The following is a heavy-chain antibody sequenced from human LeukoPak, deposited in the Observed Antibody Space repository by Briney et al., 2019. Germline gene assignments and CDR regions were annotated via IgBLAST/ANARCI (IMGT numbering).Heavy chain of an antibody. Sequence: SETLSLTCTVSGGSISSYYWSWIRQPPGKGLEWIGYIYYSGSTNYNPSLKSRVTISVDTSKNQFSLKLSSVTAADTAVYYCARVVYGSGSWLNYYYYMDVWGKGTTVTVSS. CDR3: ARVVYGSGSWLNYYYYMDV. CDR2: IYYSGST. J-gene: IGHJ6*03. D-gene: IGHD3-10*01. V-gene: IGHV4-59*01. CDR1: GGSISSYY.